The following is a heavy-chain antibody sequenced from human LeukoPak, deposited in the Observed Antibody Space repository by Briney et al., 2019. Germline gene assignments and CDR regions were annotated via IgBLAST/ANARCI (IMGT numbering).Heavy chain of an antibody. J-gene: IGHJ6*02. CDR2: ISAYNGNT. D-gene: IGHD2-2*01. CDR1: GYTFTSYG. Sequence: ASVKVSCTASGYTFTSYGISWVRQAPGQGLEWMGWISAYNGNTNYAQKLQGRVTMTTDTSTSTAYMELRSLRSDDTAAYYCARDSVPAAIPMYYYYYGMDVWGQGTTVTVSS. V-gene: IGHV1-18*01. CDR3: ARDSVPAAIPMYYYYYGMDV.